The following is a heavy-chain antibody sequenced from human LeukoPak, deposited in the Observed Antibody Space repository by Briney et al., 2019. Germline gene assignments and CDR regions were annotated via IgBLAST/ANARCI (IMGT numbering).Heavy chain of an antibody. D-gene: IGHD2-2*01. Sequence: ASVKVSCKASGYTFTSYGISWVRQAPGQGLEWMGWISTYNGNTNYAQKLQGRVTMTTDTSTSTAYMELRSLRSDDTAVYYCARHCSSTSCYSHWGQGTLVTVSS. CDR3: ARHCSSTSCYSH. J-gene: IGHJ4*02. CDR2: ISTYNGNT. V-gene: IGHV1-18*01. CDR1: GYTFTSYG.